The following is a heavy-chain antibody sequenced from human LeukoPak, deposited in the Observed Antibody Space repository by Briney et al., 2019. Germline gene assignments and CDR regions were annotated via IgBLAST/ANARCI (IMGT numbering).Heavy chain of an antibody. D-gene: IGHD3-22*01. CDR2: IYYSGST. CDR3: ARHYYDSSAAFDY. J-gene: IGHJ4*02. CDR1: AGSISSYY. V-gene: IGHV4-59*08. Sequence: PSETLSLTCTVSAGSISSYYWSWIRQPPGKGLEWIGYIYYSGSTNYNPSLKSRVTISVDTSKNQFSLKLSSVTAADTAVYYCARHYYDSSAAFDYWGQGTLVTVSS.